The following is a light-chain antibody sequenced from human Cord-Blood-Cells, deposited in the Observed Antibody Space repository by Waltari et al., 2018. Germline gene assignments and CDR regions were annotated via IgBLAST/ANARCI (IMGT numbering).Light chain of an antibody. CDR2: EVS. CDR3: CSNAGSGKV. CDR1: SSAVGRYTL. J-gene: IGLJ3*02. V-gene: IGLV2-23*02. Sequence: QSALTQPASVSGSPGQSITISCTGTSSAVGRYTLVSWYPQHPGRAPKLMINEVSKRPSGVSNHVAGSKSGNTAALTGAGRQAEDEADYYCCSNAGSGKVFGGGTKLTVL.